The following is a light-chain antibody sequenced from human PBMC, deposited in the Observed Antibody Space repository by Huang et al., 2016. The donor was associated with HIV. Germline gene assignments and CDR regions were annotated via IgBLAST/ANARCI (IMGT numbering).Light chain of an antibody. CDR3: QDLNSYPS. Sequence: IQLTQSPSSLSASVGDRVTITCRASQGISSYLAWYQQKPGKAPNLRIYAASTLQSGVPSRFSGSGSGTDFTLTISSLQPEDFATYYCQDLNSYPSFGQGTRLEIK. J-gene: IGKJ5*01. V-gene: IGKV1-9*01. CDR1: QGISSY. CDR2: AAS.